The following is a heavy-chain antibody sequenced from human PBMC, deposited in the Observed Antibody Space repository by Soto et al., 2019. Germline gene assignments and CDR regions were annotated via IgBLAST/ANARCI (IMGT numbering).Heavy chain of an antibody. V-gene: IGHV3-7*05. CDR1: GFTFSAYW. D-gene: IGHD6-19*01. Sequence: EVQLVESGGGLVQPGGSLSVSCAGSGFTFSAYWINWVLQAPGKGLEWVGNIKPDGGEQYYVASVRGRVTISRDTANSSGSLQMTSQRPEDTAVYYCARLEAIALPGKPQDYWGQGILLTL. CDR2: IKPDGGEQ. J-gene: IGHJ4*02. CDR3: ARLEAIALPGKPQDY.